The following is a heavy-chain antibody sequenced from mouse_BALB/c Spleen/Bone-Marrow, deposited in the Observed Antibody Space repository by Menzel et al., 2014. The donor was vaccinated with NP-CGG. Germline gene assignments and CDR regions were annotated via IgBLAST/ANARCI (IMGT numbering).Heavy chain of an antibody. CDR3: ARYYGSSYDY. D-gene: IGHD1-1*01. CDR1: GFTFSSYA. V-gene: IGHV5-9-3*01. J-gene: IGHJ2*01. CDR2: ISSGGNYT. Sequence: EVKLVESGGGLVKPGGSLKLSCAASGFTFSSYAMSWVRQTPEKRLEWVATISSGGNYTYYPDSVKGRFTISRDNAKNTLYLQMSSLRSEDTAMYYCARYYGSSYDYRGQGTTLTVSS.